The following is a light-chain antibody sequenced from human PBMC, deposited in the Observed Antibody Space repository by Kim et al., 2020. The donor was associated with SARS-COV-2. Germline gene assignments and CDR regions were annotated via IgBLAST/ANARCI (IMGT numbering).Light chain of an antibody. J-gene: IGLJ3*02. CDR1: NIGSKS. Sequence: PGKTARSTCGGNNIGSKSVHWYQQRPGQAPVLVIYYDSDRPSGIPERFSGSNSGNTATLTISRVEAGDEADYYCQVWDSSSDHWVFGGGTQLTVL. V-gene: IGLV3-21*04. CDR3: QVWDSSSDHWV. CDR2: YDS.